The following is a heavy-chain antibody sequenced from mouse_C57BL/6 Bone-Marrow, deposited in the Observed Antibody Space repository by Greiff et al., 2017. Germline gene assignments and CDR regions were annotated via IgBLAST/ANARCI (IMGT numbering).Heavy chain of an antibody. Sequence: QVQLQQPGAELVTPGASVKLSCKASGYTFTSYWMHWVKQRPGQGLEWIGMIHPNSGSTNYNEKFKRKATLTVDKSSRTAYMQLSSLTSEDSAVYYCARWTGPWFAYWGQGTLVTVSA. J-gene: IGHJ3*01. CDR1: GYTFTSYW. CDR2: IHPNSGST. V-gene: IGHV1-64*01. CDR3: ARWTGPWFAY.